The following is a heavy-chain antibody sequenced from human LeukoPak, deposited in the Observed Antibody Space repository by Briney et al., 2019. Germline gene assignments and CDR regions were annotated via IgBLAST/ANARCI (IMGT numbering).Heavy chain of an antibody. Sequence: PGGSLRFSCAASGFTFSDYSMHWVRQAPGKGLEWVAFIRYDGSNKKYADSVRGRFTISRDNSKNTLYLQMNSLRAEDTAVYFCAKGSKAVLFTRDHYMDVWGKGTTVTISS. J-gene: IGHJ6*03. CDR3: AKGSKAVLFTRDHYMDV. CDR1: GFTFSDYS. D-gene: IGHD6-19*01. CDR2: IRYDGSNK. V-gene: IGHV3-30*02.